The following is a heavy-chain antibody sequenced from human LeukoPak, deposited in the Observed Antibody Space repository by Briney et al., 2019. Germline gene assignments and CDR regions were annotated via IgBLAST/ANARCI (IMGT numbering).Heavy chain of an antibody. Sequence: QPGGSLRLSCAASGFSFSNYEMNWVRQAPGKGLEWVSVIYSGGSTYYADSVKGRFTISRDNSKNTLYLQMNSLRAEDTAVYYCARERSSSWYGGSWFDPWGQGTLVTVSS. D-gene: IGHD6-13*01. J-gene: IGHJ5*02. CDR1: GFSFSNYE. V-gene: IGHV3-53*01. CDR2: IYSGGST. CDR3: ARERSSSWYGGSWFDP.